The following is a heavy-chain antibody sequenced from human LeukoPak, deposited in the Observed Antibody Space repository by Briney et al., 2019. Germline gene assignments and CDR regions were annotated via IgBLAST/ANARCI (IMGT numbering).Heavy chain of an antibody. CDR1: GGSISSSSYY. Sequence: PSETLSLTCAVSGGSISSSSYYWGWIRQPPGEVLEWIGSMYHSGNTQYNPSLKSRVAISVDTSKNQFSLKLSSVTAEDTAVYYCARVTRYPAIAVAGFDPWGQGTLVTVSS. CDR3: ARVTRYPAIAVAGFDP. D-gene: IGHD6-13*01. V-gene: IGHV4-39*01. J-gene: IGHJ5*02. CDR2: MYHSGNT.